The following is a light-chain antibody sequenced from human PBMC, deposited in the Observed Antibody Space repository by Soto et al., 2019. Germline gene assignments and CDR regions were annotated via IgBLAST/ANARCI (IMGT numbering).Light chain of an antibody. CDR1: QSISSY. CDR3: QQYNSYPYT. Sequence: DIQMTQSPSTLSASAGDRATLTCRASQSISSYLAWYQQKPGKAPKLLIYDASTLDSGVPSRFSGSGSGTEFTLTISSLQPDDFATYYCQQYNSYPYTFGQGTKLEIK. J-gene: IGKJ2*01. V-gene: IGKV1-5*01. CDR2: DAS.